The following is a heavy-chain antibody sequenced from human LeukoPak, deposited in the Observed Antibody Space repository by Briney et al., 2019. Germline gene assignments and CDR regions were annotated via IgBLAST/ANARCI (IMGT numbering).Heavy chain of an antibody. Sequence: KPSETLSLTCAVSGGSISSNNWWSWVRQPPGKGLEWIGEIYHSGSTNYDPSLRSRVTILVDKSKNQFSLKLGSVTAADTAVYYCAFRVDSSSWSARYFQQWGQGTLVTVSS. CDR1: GGSISSNNW. V-gene: IGHV4-4*02. D-gene: IGHD6-13*01. CDR2: IYHSGST. J-gene: IGHJ1*01. CDR3: AFRVDSSSWSARYFQQ.